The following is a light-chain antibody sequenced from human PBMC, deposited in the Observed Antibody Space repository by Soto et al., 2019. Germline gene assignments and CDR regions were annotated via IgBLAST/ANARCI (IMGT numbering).Light chain of an antibody. Sequence: DIQMTQSPSSLSASLGDRVTITCRASQSIGRYLNWYQQKPGKAPSLLIYSASPLQTGVPSTFSGSGSGTDLPLTISSLQSEDFATYYCQQSYSTPRTFGQGTKVEIK. V-gene: IGKV1-39*01. CDR2: SAS. J-gene: IGKJ1*01. CDR1: QSIGRY. CDR3: QQSYSTPRT.